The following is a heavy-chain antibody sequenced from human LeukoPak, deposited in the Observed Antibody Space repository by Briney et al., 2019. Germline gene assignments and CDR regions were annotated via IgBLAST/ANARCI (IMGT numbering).Heavy chain of an antibody. CDR3: ATSYSGSYYDAFDI. CDR2: IYTSGST. CDR1: GGSISSYY. J-gene: IGHJ3*02. D-gene: IGHD1-26*01. V-gene: IGHV4-4*07. Sequence: SETLSLTCTVSGGSISSYYWNWIRQPAGKGLEWIGRIYTSGSTNYNPSLKSRITMSVDTSKKQFSLKLSSVTAADTAVYYCATSYSGSYYDAFDIWGQGTVVTVSS.